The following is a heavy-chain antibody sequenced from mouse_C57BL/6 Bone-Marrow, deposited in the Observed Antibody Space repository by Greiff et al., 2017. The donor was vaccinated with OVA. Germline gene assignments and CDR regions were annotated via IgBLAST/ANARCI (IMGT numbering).Heavy chain of an antibody. J-gene: IGHJ3*01. CDR2: IYPRSGNT. D-gene: IGHD2-5*01. CDR3: ARENYSNLFAY. V-gene: IGHV1-81*01. Sequence: VQLQQSGAELARPGASVKLSCKASGYTFTSCGISWVKQRTGQGLEWIGEIYPRSGNTYYNEKFKGKATLTADKSSSTAYMELRSLTSEDSAVYYCARENYSNLFAYWGQGTLVTVSA. CDR1: GYTFTSCG.